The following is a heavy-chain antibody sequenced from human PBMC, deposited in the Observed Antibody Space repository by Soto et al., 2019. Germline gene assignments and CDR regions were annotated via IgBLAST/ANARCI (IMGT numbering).Heavy chain of an antibody. V-gene: IGHV1-3*01. CDR3: ARGPSDGALVDYYYGMDV. Sequence: QVQLVQSGAEVKKPGASVKVSCKASGYTFTSYAMHWVRQAPGQRLEWMGWINAGNGNTKYSQKFQGRVTITRDTSASTAYMELSSLRSEDTAVYYCARGPSDGALVDYYYGMDVWGQGTTVTVSS. D-gene: IGHD1-26*01. CDR1: GYTFTSYA. J-gene: IGHJ6*02. CDR2: INAGNGNT.